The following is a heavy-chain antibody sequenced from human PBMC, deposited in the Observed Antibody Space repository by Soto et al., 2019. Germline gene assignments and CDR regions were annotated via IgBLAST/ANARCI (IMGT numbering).Heavy chain of an antibody. V-gene: IGHV3-74*01. CDR1: GFTFSSYS. CDR3: ARALQNTAAIIWFDP. J-gene: IGHJ5*02. Sequence: GGSLRLSCAASGFTFSSYSMNWVHQAPGKGLVWVSRINTAGGSITYADSVKGRFTISRDNAKNTLYLQMNSLRVEDTAVYFCARALQNTAAIIWFDPWGQGTLVTVSS. D-gene: IGHD2-2*02. CDR2: INTAGGSI.